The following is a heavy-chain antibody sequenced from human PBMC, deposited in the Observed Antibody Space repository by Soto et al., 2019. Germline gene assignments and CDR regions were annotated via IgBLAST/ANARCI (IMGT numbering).Heavy chain of an antibody. V-gene: IGHV4-4*02. CDR3: ARGGGIAVAGMDPEYWYFDL. Sequence: QVQLQESGPGLVKPSGTLSLTCAVSGGSISSSNWWSWVRQPPGKGLEWIGEIYHSGSTNYNPSLKSRVTISVDKSKNQFSLKLSSVTAADTAVYYCARGGGIAVAGMDPEYWYFDLWGRGTLVTVSS. CDR1: GGSISSSNW. D-gene: IGHD6-19*01. J-gene: IGHJ2*01. CDR2: IYHSGST.